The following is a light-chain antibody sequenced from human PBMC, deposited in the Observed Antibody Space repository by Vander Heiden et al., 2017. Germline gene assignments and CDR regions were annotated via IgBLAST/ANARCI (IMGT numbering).Light chain of an antibody. J-gene: IGLJ2*01. Sequence: SYVLTQPPPLSVAPGQTARISGGGNDIGNKAVHWYKQKPGQAPVLAVYDDSDRPSGIPERFSGSNSANTATLTINRVEDGDEADDYCQVWDSSSDHVVFGGGTKLTVL. CDR1: DIGNKA. CDR2: DDS. V-gene: IGLV3-21*02. CDR3: QVWDSSSDHVV.